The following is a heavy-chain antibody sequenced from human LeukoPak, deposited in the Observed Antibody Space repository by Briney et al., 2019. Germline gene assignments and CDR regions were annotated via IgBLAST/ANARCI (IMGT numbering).Heavy chain of an antibody. Sequence: GGSLRLSCAASGFTFSSYAMSWVRQAPGKGLEWVSAISGSGGSTYYADSVKGRFTISRDNSKNTLYLQMNSLRAEDTAVYYCATGAWAPYYYYMDVWGKGTTVTVSS. CDR3: ATGAWAPYYYYMDV. CDR1: GFTFSSYA. J-gene: IGHJ6*03. V-gene: IGHV3-23*01. CDR2: ISGSGGST. D-gene: IGHD7-27*01.